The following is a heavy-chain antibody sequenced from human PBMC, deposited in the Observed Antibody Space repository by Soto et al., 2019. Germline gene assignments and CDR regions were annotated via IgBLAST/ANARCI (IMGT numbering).Heavy chain of an antibody. V-gene: IGHV1-69*08. Sequence: QVHLVQSGAEVKKPGSSVKVSCKTSGGTFSSYTISWVRQAPGQGLEWMGRVIPFLSIANYAQKFLGRVTIAAANSTSTAYMELSSLRSEDRAAYYCARDSTGYYSGFHSWGQGTLVTVSS. J-gene: IGHJ5*02. CDR3: ARDSTGYYSGFHS. CDR2: VIPFLSIA. CDR1: GGTFSSYT. D-gene: IGHD5-12*01.